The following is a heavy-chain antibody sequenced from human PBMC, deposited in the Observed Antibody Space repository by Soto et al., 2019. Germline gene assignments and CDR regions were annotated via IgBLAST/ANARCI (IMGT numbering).Heavy chain of an antibody. J-gene: IGHJ4*02. CDR3: AHRGGATVGLYYFDY. Sequence: QITLKESGPTLVKPTQTLTLTCTFSGFSLSTPGVGVNWIRQPPGKALEWLALIYWHDDERYNPSLKSRLTITKDTSKNQVVLTMANVDPLDTATYYCAHRGGATVGLYYFDYWGQGALVTVSS. CDR1: GFSLSTPGVG. V-gene: IGHV2-5*01. CDR2: IYWHDDE. D-gene: IGHD3-10*01.